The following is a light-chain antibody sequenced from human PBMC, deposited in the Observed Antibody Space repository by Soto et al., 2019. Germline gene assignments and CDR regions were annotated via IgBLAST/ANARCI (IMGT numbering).Light chain of an antibody. J-gene: IGLJ2*01. V-gene: IGLV2-23*01. CDR2: EGS. CDR1: SSDIGSYNL. CDR3: CSFAGSRTI. Sequence: QSVLTQPASVSGSPGQSITISCNGTSSDIGSYNLVSWYQQHPGKAPKLMIYEGSKRPSGVSNRFSGSKSGNTASLTISGLQAEDEADYYCCSFAGSRTIFSGRTKLTVL.